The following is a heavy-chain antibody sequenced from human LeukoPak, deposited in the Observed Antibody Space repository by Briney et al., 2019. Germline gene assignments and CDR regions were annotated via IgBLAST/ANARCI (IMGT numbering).Heavy chain of an antibody. CDR2: IRYDGSDK. J-gene: IGHJ4*02. V-gene: IGHV3-30*02. D-gene: IGHD3-22*01. Sequence: GGSLRLSCAASGFSFSSYGMHWVRQAPGKGLEWVAFIRYDGSDKYYTDSVKGRFTISRDNSRNTLYLQMNSLRGEDTAVYYCAKRSSDYYDSSGPYYFDYWGQGTLVTVSS. CDR3: AKRSSDYYDSSGPYYFDY. CDR1: GFSFSSYG.